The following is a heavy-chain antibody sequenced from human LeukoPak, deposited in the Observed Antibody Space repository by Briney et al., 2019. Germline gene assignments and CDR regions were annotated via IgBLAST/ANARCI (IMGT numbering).Heavy chain of an antibody. V-gene: IGHV1-2*02. CDR3: AREVPVGPAAVYYFDY. CDR1: GYTFTGYY. CDR2: INPNGGGT. Sequence: ASVKVSCKASGYTFTGYYMHWVRQAPGQGLEWMGWINPNGGGTNYAQKFQGRVTMTRDTSISTAYMELSRLRSDDTAVYYCAREVPVGPAAVYYFDYWGQGTLVTVSS. D-gene: IGHD4-23*01. J-gene: IGHJ4*02.